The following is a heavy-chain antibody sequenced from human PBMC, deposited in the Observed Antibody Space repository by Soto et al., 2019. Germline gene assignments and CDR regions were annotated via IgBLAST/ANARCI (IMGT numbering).Heavy chain of an antibody. Sequence: ASVKVSCKASGGTFSSYAISWVRQAPGQGLEWMGGIIPILGIANYAQKFQGRVTITAYISTSTAYMELRSLRSEDTAVYYCARARDGYKNAFDIWGQGTMVTVSS. CDR3: ARARDGYKNAFDI. J-gene: IGHJ3*02. D-gene: IGHD5-12*01. CDR1: GGTFSSYA. CDR2: IIPILGIA. V-gene: IGHV1-69*10.